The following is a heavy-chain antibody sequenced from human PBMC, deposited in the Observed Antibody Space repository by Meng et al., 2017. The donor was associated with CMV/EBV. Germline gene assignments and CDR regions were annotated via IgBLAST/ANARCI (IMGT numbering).Heavy chain of an antibody. D-gene: IGHD6-13*01. CDR1: GGSISSYY. J-gene: IGHJ4*02. CDR2: IYTSGST. V-gene: IGHV4-4*07. Sequence: ERPQGAAPGLGTPSWPLPLSCTVSGGSISSYYWSWIRQPAGKGLEWIGRIYTSGSTNYNPSLKSRVTMSVDTSKNQFSLKLSSVTAADTAVYYCAREMPIAAAGCFDYWGQGTLVTVSS. CDR3: AREMPIAAAGCFDY.